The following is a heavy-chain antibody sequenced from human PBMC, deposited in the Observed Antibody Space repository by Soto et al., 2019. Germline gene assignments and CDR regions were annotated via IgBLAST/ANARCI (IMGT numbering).Heavy chain of an antibody. J-gene: IGHJ2*01. CDR1: GGSIDSGDYY. D-gene: IGHD2-15*01. Sequence: SETLSLTCTVSGGSIDSGDYYWSWIRQPPGKGLEWIGYVYYSGTTNYNPFLKSRVTLSLDRSKNQFSLKMNSVNAADTAAYSRSRDELATPNYF. V-gene: IGHV4-61*08. CDR2: VYYSGTT. CDR3: SRDELATPNYF.